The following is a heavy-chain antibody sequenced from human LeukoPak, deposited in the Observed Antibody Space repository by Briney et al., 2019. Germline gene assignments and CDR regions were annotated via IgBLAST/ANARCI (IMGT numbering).Heavy chain of an antibody. CDR3: ASYDSSGYYPGY. J-gene: IGHJ4*02. CDR1: GYTFTSYG. CDR2: ISAYNGNT. Sequence: ASVKVSCKASGYTFTSYGISWVRQAPGQGLEWMGWISAYNGNTNYAQKLQGRVTMTTDTSTSTAYMELRSLRSDDTVVYYCASYDSSGYYPGYWGQGTLVTVSS. D-gene: IGHD3-22*01. V-gene: IGHV1-18*01.